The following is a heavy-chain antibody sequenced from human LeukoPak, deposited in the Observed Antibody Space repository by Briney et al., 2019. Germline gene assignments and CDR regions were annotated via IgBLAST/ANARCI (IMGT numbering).Heavy chain of an antibody. V-gene: IGHV3-30-3*01. CDR2: IVYDGSNK. J-gene: IGHJ4*02. CDR3: ARGGYSYGYMGYFDH. CDR1: GFTFSSFA. D-gene: IGHD5-18*01. Sequence: PGRSLRLSCAASGFTFSSFAMHWVRQAPGKGLEWVAVIVYDGSNKYYADSVKGRFTISRDNSKNTLYLQMNSLRAEDTAVYYCARGGYSYGYMGYFDHWGQGTLVTVSS.